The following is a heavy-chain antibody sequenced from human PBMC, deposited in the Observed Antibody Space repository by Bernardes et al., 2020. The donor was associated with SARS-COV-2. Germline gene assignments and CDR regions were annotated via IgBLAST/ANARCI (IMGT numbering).Heavy chain of an antibody. D-gene: IGHD1-1*01. CDR3: VNSFAQAMTGNFM. V-gene: IGHV1-8*01. Sequence: ASVKVSCKTSGYTFTAYDISWVRQATGQGLEWMGWMSPNSGNTGYAQKFQGRFTISRDNFRNTLYLEMSSLRPEDTAVYYCVNSFAQAMTGNFMWGQGTLVTVSS. J-gene: IGHJ4*02. CDR1: GYTFTAYD. CDR2: MSPNSGNT.